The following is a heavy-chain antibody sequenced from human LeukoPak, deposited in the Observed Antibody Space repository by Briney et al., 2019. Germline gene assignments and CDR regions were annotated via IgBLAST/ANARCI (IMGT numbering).Heavy chain of an antibody. J-gene: IGHJ6*02. CDR3: ANSPTSTPTTLYGMDV. CDR2: IGSTFTNT. D-gene: IGHD1-26*01. Sequence: PGGSLRLSCAASGFTFSSCAMNWVRQAPGKGLEWVSTIGSTFTNTYYADSVKGRFTISRDNPKNTVYLQMNSLRAEDTAVYYCANSPTSTPTTLYGMDVWGRGTTVTVSS. CDR1: GFTFSSCA. V-gene: IGHV3-23*05.